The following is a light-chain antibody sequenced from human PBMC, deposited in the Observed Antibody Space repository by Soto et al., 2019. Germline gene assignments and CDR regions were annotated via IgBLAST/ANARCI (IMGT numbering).Light chain of an antibody. J-gene: IGLJ1*01. Sequence: SVLPQPASVSGAPGQSIVISCTGSSSDVGGYDYVSWYQQHPGKAPQLVIYHVSNRPSGISNRVSGSKSGSTASLTISGLQAEDEADYYCSAYTGSGTFVFGTGTKVTVL. CDR2: HVS. V-gene: IGLV2-14*01. CDR3: SAYTGSGTFV. CDR1: SSDVGGYDY.